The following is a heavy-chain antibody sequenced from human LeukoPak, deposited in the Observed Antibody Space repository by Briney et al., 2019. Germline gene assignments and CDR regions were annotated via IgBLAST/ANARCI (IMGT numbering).Heavy chain of an antibody. J-gene: IGHJ3*02. CDR3: VKDQGFAMVRGVINDAFDI. D-gene: IGHD3-10*01. CDR1: GFTFSSYA. Sequence: GGSLRLSCAASGFTFSSYAMSWVRQAPGKGLEWVSAISGSGGSTYYADSVKGRFTISRDNSKNTLYLQMNSLRAEDTAVYYCVKDQGFAMVRGVINDAFDIWGQGTMVTVSS. CDR2: ISGSGGST. V-gene: IGHV3-23*01.